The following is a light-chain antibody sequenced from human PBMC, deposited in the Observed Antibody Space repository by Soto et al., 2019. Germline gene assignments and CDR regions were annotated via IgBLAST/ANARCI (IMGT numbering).Light chain of an antibody. Sequence: DIQMTQSPPTLSASAGDRVTITCRASESISSWLAWYQQKPGKAPKLLMYKASSLESGVPSRFSGSGSGTDFTLTISSLQPEDFATYYCQQTNSIPITFGQGTRLEIK. CDR1: ESISSW. V-gene: IGKV1-5*03. J-gene: IGKJ5*01. CDR2: KAS. CDR3: QQTNSIPIT.